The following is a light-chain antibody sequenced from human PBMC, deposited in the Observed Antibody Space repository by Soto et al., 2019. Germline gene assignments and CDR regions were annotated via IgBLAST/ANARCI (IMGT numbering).Light chain of an antibody. Sequence: QSALTQPASVSGSLGQSITISCTGTSSDVGAYDYVSWYQQHPGKAPKLMIYEVTSRPSGVANRFSGSKSGNTASLTISGLQGEDEADYYCISYTPSSTYVFGTGTKLTVL. CDR2: EVT. V-gene: IGLV2-14*01. CDR1: SSDVGAYDY. CDR3: ISYTPSSTYV. J-gene: IGLJ1*01.